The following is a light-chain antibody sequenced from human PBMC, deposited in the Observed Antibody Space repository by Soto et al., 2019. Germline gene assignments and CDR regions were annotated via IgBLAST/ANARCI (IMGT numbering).Light chain of an antibody. CDR2: GVS. CDR3: QQYNDWPFT. V-gene: IGKV3-15*01. CDR1: QSVSSN. Sequence: EIVLTQSPGTLSLSPGERATLSCRASQSVSSNYLAWYQQEPGQAPRLLIYGVSTRATGIPARFSGSESGTEFTLTISSLQSEDFAVYYCQQYNDWPFTFGPGTKVDIK. J-gene: IGKJ3*01.